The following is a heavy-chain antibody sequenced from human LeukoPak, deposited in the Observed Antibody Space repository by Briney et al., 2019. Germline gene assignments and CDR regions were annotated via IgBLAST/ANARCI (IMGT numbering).Heavy chain of an antibody. V-gene: IGHV4-30-2*01. CDR2: IYHSGST. CDR3: ARDLGGMIDAFDI. CDR1: GGSISSGGYS. D-gene: IGHD3-16*01. J-gene: IGHJ3*02. Sequence: SETLSLTCAVSGGSISSGGYSWSWIRQPPGKGLEWIGYIYHSGSTYYNPSLKSRVTISVDRSKNQSSLKLSSVTAADTAVYYCARDLGGMIDAFDIWGQGTMVTVSS.